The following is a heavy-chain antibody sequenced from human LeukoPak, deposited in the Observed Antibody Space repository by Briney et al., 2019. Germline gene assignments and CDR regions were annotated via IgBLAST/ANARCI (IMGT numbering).Heavy chain of an antibody. CDR3: ARSGGYSGYSSV. Sequence: SETLSLTCTVSGVPISNYYWSWIRQPPGKGLEGIGYIYYSGTINYNPSLKSRVTVSIDTSKNQFSLKLSSVTAADTAVYYCARSGGYSGYSSVWSQGTLVTVSS. CDR1: GVPISNYY. CDR2: IYYSGTI. D-gene: IGHD5-12*01. J-gene: IGHJ4*02. V-gene: IGHV4-59*13.